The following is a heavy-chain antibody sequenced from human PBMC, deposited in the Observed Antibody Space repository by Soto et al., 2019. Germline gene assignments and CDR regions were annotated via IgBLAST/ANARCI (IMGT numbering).Heavy chain of an antibody. CDR1: VGSMSSGVYY. J-gene: IGHJ4*02. Sequence: PSGPLSLTCTVSVGSMSSGVYYRSLIRQHPGKGLEWIGYINYSGTTYYNPSLKSRLTLSVDTSKNQFSLKLSSVTVSDTAVYFCAQYDGSAIKGYFDYWGQGIMVT. D-gene: IGHD3-22*01. CDR2: INYSGTT. CDR3: AQYDGSAIKGYFDY. V-gene: IGHV4-31*03.